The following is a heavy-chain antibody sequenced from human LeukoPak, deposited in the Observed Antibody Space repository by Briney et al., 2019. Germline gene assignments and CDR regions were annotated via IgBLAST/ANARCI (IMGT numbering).Heavy chain of an antibody. V-gene: IGHV3-23*01. CDR2: ISTSGGMI. CDR1: GFTFTDYA. J-gene: IGHJ4*02. CDR3: ATQYRAYYFDS. Sequence: PGGSLRLSCAASGFTFTDYAMSWVRQAPGKGLEWVSSISTSGGMIYDADSVKGRFTISRDNSKNALYLQLSSLRAEDTAVYCATQYRAYYFDSWGQGTLVTVSS. D-gene: IGHD1-14*01.